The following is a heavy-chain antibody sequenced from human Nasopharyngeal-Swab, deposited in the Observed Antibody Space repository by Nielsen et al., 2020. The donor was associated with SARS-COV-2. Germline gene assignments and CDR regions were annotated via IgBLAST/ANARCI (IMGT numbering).Heavy chain of an antibody. V-gene: IGHV4-34*01. CDR2: INHSGST. Sequence: SETLSLTCAVYGGSFSGYYWSWIRQPPGKGLEWIGEINHSGSTNYNPSLKSRVTISVDTSKNQFSLKLSSVTAADTAVYYCARGRKQWLVRFDYWGQGTLVTVSS. D-gene: IGHD6-19*01. CDR1: GGSFSGYY. J-gene: IGHJ4*02. CDR3: ARGRKQWLVRFDY.